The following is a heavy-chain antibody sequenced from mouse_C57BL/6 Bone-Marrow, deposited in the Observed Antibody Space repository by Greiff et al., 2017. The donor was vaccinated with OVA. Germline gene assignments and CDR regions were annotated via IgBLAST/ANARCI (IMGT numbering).Heavy chain of an antibody. V-gene: IGHV1-64*01. Sequence: QVQLQQPGAELVKPGASVKLSCKTSGYTFTSYWMHWVKQRSGQGLVWIGKIHPNSGSTNYNEKFKSKATLTVDKSSSTAYMQLSSLTSEESAVYYCARGGFYYSNYVGWYFDVWGTGTTVTVSS. CDR3: ARGGFYYSNYVGWYFDV. J-gene: IGHJ1*03. CDR1: GYTFTSYW. D-gene: IGHD2-5*01. CDR2: IHPNSGST.